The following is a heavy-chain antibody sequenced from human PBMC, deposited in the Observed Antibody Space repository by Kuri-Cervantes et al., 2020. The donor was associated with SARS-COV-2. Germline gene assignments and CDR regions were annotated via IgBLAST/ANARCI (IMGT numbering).Heavy chain of an antibody. Sequence: GGSLRLSCTASGFIFSDYYMTWIRQAPGKGLEWDSNIGPSGTTKYYADSVKGRFTISRDNDKNSLYLKMSSLRAEDTAVYYCASDLRLGKSLDYWGQGTLVTVSS. D-gene: IGHD7-27*01. J-gene: IGHJ4*02. CDR3: ASDLRLGKSLDY. V-gene: IGHV3-11*04. CDR2: IGPSGTTK. CDR1: GFIFSDYY.